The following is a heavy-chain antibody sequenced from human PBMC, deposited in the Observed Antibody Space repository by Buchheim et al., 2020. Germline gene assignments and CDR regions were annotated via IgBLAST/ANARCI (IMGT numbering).Heavy chain of an antibody. CDR1: GFTFSSYSM. Sequence: VQLVESGGTLVQPGGSLRLSCAASGFTFSSYSMSWVRQAPGKGLEWIGEIYHSGSTNYNPSLKSRVTISVDKSKNQFSLKLSSVTAADTAVYYCARALFVGATVDYWGQGTL. CDR3: ARALFVGATVDY. D-gene: IGHD1-26*01. V-gene: IGHV4-4*02. J-gene: IGHJ4*02. CDR2: IYHSGST.